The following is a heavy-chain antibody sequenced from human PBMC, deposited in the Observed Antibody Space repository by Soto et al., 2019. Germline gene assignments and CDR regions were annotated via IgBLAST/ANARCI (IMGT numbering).Heavy chain of an antibody. D-gene: IGHD5-18*01. V-gene: IGHV3-48*04. CDR2: ISSSSSTI. J-gene: IGHJ3*02. Sequence: GGSLRLSCAASGFTFSSYSMNWVRQAPGKGLEWVSYISSSSSTIYYADSVKGRFTISRDNAKNSLYLQMNSLRAEDTAVYYCVRPSGYSYGDAFDIWGQGTMVTVSS. CDR3: VRPSGYSYGDAFDI. CDR1: GFTFSSYS.